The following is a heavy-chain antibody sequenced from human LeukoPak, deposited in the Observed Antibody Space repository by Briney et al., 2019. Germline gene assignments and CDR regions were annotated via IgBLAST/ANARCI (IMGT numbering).Heavy chain of an antibody. CDR1: GVVVTHFY. V-gene: IGHV4-59*08. D-gene: IGHD2-2*01. J-gene: IGHJ3*02. CDR2: IYYSGTT. CDR3: ARIDDTVPGFHAEGAFDI. Sequence: SETLSLPCTVSGVVVTHFYWSWLRAPPEEGLEWIGYIYYSGTTVYTASLKSRVTMSVDTSKSQFSLKLNSVTAADTAIYYCARIDDTVPGFHAEGAFDIWRRGTLVTVPS.